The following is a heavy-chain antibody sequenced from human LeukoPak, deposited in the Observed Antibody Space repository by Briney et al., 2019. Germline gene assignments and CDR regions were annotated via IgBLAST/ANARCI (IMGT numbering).Heavy chain of an antibody. J-gene: IGHJ4*02. CDR3: AKVWTVYSDDYFDY. CDR1: GFTFSSYG. CDR2: ISGSGGST. V-gene: IGHV3-23*01. Sequence: GGSLRLSCAASGFTFSSYGMSWVRQAPGKGLECVSSISGSGGSTNHADSVKGRFTISRDNSKNTLYLQMNSLRAEDTAVYCCAKVWTVYSDDYFDYWGQGTLVTVSS. D-gene: IGHD2-8*01.